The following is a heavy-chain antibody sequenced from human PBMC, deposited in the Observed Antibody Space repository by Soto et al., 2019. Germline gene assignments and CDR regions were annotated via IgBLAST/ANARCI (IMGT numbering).Heavy chain of an antibody. D-gene: IGHD6-13*01. J-gene: IGHJ5*02. Sequence: SETLSLTCAVSGGSISSSGYYWSWIRQPPGKGLEWIGSIYYSGSTYYNPSLKSRVTISVDTSKNQFSLKLSSVTAADTAVYYCARHASSSWFGGGVGWFDPWGQGTLVIVSS. CDR1: GGSISSSGYY. CDR2: IYYSGST. V-gene: IGHV4-39*01. CDR3: ARHASSSWFGGGVGWFDP.